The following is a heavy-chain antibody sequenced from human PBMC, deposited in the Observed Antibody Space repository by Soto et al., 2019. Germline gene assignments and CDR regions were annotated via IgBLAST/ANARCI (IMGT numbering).Heavy chain of an antibody. J-gene: IGHJ6*02. CDR3: ARDMGITMVRRSRGMDV. CDR2: IWYDGSNK. CDR1: GFTFSSYG. V-gene: IGHV3-33*01. D-gene: IGHD3-10*01. Sequence: QVQLVESGGGVVQPGRSLRLSCAASGFTFSSYGMHWVRQAPGKGLEWVAVIWYDGSNKYYADSVKGRFTISRDNSKNTLYLKMNSLRAEDTAVYYCARDMGITMVRRSRGMDVWGQGTTVTVSS.